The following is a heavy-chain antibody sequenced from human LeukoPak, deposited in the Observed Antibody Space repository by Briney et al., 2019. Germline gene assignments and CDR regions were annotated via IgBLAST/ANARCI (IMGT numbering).Heavy chain of an antibody. CDR1: GGTFSSYG. CDR2: IIPVFGTT. Sequence: SVKVSCKASGGTFSSYGFSWVRQAPGQGLEWMGRIIPVFGTTIYAQKFQGRITISADESTRTAYMEMTSLTSEDTAVFYCARGTGTGTYLDSWGQGTLVTVSS. CDR3: ARGTGTGTYLDS. D-gene: IGHD3/OR15-3a*01. V-gene: IGHV1-69*13. J-gene: IGHJ4*02.